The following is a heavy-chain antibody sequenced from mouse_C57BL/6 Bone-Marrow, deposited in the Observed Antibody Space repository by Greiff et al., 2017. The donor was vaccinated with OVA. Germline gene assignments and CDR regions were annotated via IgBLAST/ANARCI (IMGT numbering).Heavy chain of an antibody. Sequence: EVQLVESEGGLVQPGSSMKLSCTASGFTFSDYYMAWVRQVPEKGLEWVANINYDGSSTYYLDSLKSRFIISRDNAKNILYLQMSSLKSEDTATYYCASEPYDGYPFYFDFFGQGTTLTVSS. CDR3: ASEPYDGYPFYFDF. CDR2: INYDGSST. V-gene: IGHV5-16*01. CDR1: GFTFSDYY. J-gene: IGHJ2*01. D-gene: IGHD2-3*01.